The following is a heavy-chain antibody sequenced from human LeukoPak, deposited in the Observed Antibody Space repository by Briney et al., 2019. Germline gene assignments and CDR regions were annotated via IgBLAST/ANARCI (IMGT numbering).Heavy chain of an antibody. CDR1: GFTFSSYS. V-gene: IGHV3-21*01. D-gene: IGHD4-23*01. CDR2: ISSSSSYI. Sequence: GGSLRLSCAASGFTFSSYSMNWVRQAPGKGLEWVSSISSSSSYIYYADTVKGRFTISRDNAKNSLYLQMNSLRAEDTAVYYCARDKGGNGYFDYWGQGTLVTVSS. CDR3: ARDKGGNGYFDY. J-gene: IGHJ4*02.